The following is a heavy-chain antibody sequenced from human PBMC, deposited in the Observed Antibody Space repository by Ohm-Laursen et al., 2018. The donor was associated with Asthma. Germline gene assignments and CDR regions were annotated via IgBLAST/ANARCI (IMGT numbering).Heavy chain of an antibody. CDR1: GFTFSSYA. D-gene: IGHD1-14*01. CDR3: ARDGPELPTELDY. CDR2: ISGSGGST. J-gene: IGHJ4*02. Sequence: GSLRLSCAASGFTFSSYAMSWVRQAPGKGLEWVSAISGSGGSTYYADSVKGRFTISRDNAKNSLYLQMNSLRAEDTAVYYCARDGPELPTELDYWGPGTLVTVSS. V-gene: IGHV3-23*01.